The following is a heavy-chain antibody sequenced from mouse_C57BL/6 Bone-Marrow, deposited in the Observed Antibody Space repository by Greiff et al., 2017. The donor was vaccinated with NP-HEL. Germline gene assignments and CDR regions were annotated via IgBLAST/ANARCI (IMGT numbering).Heavy chain of an antibody. CDR3: AREGYGSSEGDY. V-gene: IGHV1-50*01. Sequence: QVQLQQPGAELVKPGASVKLSCTASGYTFTSYWMQWVKQRPGQGLEWIGEIDPSDSYTNYNQKFKGKATLTVDTSSSTAYLQLSSLTSEDAAVYYCAREGYGSSEGDYWGQGTTLTVSS. CDR1: GYTFTSYW. CDR2: IDPSDSYT. J-gene: IGHJ2*01. D-gene: IGHD1-1*01.